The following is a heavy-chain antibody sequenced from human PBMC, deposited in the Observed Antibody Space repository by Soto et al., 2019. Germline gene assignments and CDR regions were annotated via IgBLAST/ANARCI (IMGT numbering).Heavy chain of an antibody. D-gene: IGHD3-10*01. V-gene: IGHV3-23*01. CDR1: GFTFKNYD. CDR2: ISGSGGVT. Sequence: GGSLRLSCVASGFTFKNYDMRWIRQAPGKGLEWVSGISGSGGVTYYADSVKGRFTISRDNSRNTLYLQMNSLRAEDTAIYYCAKNRQFRSYYESAGHYDNWGQGTLVTVSS. CDR3: AKNRQFRSYYESAGHYDN. J-gene: IGHJ4*02.